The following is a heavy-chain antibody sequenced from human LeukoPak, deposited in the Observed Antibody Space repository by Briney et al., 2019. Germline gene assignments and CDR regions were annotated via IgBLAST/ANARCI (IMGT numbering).Heavy chain of an antibody. CDR1: GGSFSGYY. CDR3: ARGRVAVAGFYYHYYYMDV. V-gene: IGHV4-34*01. Sequence: SETLSLTCAVYGGSFSGYYWSWIRQPPGKGLEWIGEINHSGSTNYNPSFKSRVTISVDTSKNQFSLKLSSVTAADTAVYYCARGRVAVAGFYYHYYYMDVWGKGTTVTVSS. CDR2: INHSGST. D-gene: IGHD6-19*01. J-gene: IGHJ6*03.